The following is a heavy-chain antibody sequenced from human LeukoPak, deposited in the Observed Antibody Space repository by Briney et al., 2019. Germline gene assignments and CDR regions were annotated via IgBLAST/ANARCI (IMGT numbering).Heavy chain of an antibody. J-gene: IGHJ4*02. D-gene: IGHD4-11*01. CDR2: ISGSGGST. CDR3: ARVAQSPSLDY. CDR1: GFTFSSYA. V-gene: IGHV3-23*01. Sequence: GGSLRLSCAASGFTFSSYAMSWVRQAPGKGLEWVSAISGSGGSTYYADSVKGRFTISRDNAKNSLYLQMNSLRAEDTAVYYCARVAQSPSLDYWGQGTLVTVSS.